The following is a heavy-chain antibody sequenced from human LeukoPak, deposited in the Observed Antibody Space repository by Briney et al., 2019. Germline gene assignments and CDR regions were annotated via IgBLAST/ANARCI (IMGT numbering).Heavy chain of an antibody. Sequence: SVKVSCKASGGTFSSYTISWVRQAPGQGLEWMGGIIPIFGTANYAQKFQGRVTITADESTSTAYMELSSLRSEDTAVYYCARGGGEDIVVVPAAQVVGYGMDVWGQGTTVTVSS. CDR2: IIPIFGTA. J-gene: IGHJ6*02. CDR3: ARGGGEDIVVVPAAQVVGYGMDV. D-gene: IGHD2-2*01. CDR1: GGTFSSYT. V-gene: IGHV1-69*01.